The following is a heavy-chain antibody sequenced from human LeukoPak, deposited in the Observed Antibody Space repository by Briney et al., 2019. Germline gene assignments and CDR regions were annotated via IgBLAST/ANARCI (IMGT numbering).Heavy chain of an antibody. CDR1: GYTFTGYY. J-gene: IGHJ3*02. D-gene: IGHD5-18*01. Sequence: ASVKVSCKASGYTFTGYYIHWVRQAPGQGLEWMGIINPSGGSTTSALKFQGRVTMTRDTSTSTVYMELSSLRSGDTAVYYCARDSVDTHMAPKDAFDIWGQGTMVTVSS. V-gene: IGHV1-46*01. CDR2: INPSGGST. CDR3: ARDSVDTHMAPKDAFDI.